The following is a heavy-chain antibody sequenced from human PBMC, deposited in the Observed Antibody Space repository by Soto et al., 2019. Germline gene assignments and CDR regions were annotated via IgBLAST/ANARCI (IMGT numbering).Heavy chain of an antibody. CDR3: ARDQSGSPRDPYYFDY. J-gene: IGHJ4*02. D-gene: IGHD1-26*01. V-gene: IGHV3-33*01. Sequence: GGSLRLSCAASGFTFSSYGMHWVRQAPGKGLEWVAVIWYDGSNKYYADSVKGRFTISRDNSKNTLYLQMNSLRAEDTAVYYCARDQSGSPRDPYYFDYWGQGTLVTVSS. CDR1: GFTFSSYG. CDR2: IWYDGSNK.